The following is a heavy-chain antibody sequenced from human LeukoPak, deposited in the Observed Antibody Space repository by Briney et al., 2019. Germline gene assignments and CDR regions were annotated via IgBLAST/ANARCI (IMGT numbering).Heavy chain of an antibody. CDR3: ARDMVASRDHGDYFDY. Sequence: PGRSLRLSCAASGFTFDDYAMHWVRQAPGKGLEWVAFIWYDGSSKYYADTLEGRFTISRDNAKNTLYLEMSSLRAEDTAVYFCARDMVASRDHGDYFDYWGQGTLVTVSS. CDR1: GFTFDDYA. D-gene: IGHD2-15*01. CDR2: IWYDGSSK. V-gene: IGHV3-33*08. J-gene: IGHJ4*02.